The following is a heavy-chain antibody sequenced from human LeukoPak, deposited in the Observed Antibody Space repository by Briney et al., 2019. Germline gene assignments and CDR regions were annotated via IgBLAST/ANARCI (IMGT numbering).Heavy chain of an antibody. CDR1: GGTFSSYA. J-gene: IGHJ4*02. Sequence: ASVKVSCKASGGTFSSYAISWVRQAPGQGLEWMGGFDPEDGETIYAQKFQGRVTMTEDTSTDTAYMELSSLRSEDTAVYYCATVPWEQWLVTFDYWGQGTLVTVSS. CDR3: ATVPWEQWLVTFDY. D-gene: IGHD6-19*01. CDR2: FDPEDGET. V-gene: IGHV1-24*01.